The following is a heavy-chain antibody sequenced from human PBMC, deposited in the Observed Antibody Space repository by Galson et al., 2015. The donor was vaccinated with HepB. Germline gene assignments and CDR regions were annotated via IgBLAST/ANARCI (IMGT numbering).Heavy chain of an antibody. J-gene: IGHJ4*02. CDR3: AHRHGSGWYLFDY. V-gene: IGHV2-5*02. Sequence: PALVKPTQPLTLPCLFSGFSLSTNGVGVGWIRQPPGKALEWLALTSWDNDRGYSPSLKNRLTITNNTSKNQVVLIMTNMDPLDTATYYCAHRHGSGWYLFDYWGQGTLVTVSS. D-gene: IGHD6-19*01. CDR1: GFSLSTNGVG. CDR2: TSWDNDR.